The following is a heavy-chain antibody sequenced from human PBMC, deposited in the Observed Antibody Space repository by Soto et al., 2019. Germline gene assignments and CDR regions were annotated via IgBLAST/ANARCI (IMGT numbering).Heavy chain of an antibody. CDR1: RFIFSNYW. D-gene: IGHD3-10*01. J-gene: IGHJ6*02. CDR3: ARALRRPAYYYAMDV. Sequence: EVQLVESGGGLVQPGGSLRLSCEASRFIFSNYWMHWVRHAPGKGLVWVSRINSDGSSTGYADSVKGRFTILRDNAKNTIYLQLNSLTVEDTGVYFCARALRRPAYYYAMDVWGRGTPVTVSS. CDR2: INSDGSST. V-gene: IGHV3-74*01.